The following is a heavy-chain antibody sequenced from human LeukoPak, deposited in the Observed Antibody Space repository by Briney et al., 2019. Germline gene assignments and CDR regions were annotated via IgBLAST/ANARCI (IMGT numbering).Heavy chain of an antibody. J-gene: IGHJ5*02. V-gene: IGHV4-39*02. CDR2: IYYRGNT. CDR3: AREKWLVRWFDP. CDR1: GGSTSSSSYY. D-gene: IGHD6-19*01. Sequence: SETLSLTCTVSGGSTSSSSYYWAWIRQPPGKGLEWIGSIYYRGNTYYTPSLKSRVTISVDTAKNQFSLKLSSVTAADTAVYYCAREKWLVRWFDPWGQGTLVTVSS.